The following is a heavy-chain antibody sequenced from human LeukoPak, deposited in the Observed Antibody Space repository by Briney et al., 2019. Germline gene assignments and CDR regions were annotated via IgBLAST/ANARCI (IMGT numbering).Heavy chain of an antibody. CDR3: ARKGTYFSLVY. CDR2: IYYSGST. Sequence: PSETLSLTCTVSGGSISSSSYYWGWIRQPPGKGLEWIGSIYYSGSTYYNPSLKSRVTISVDTSKNQFSLKLSSVTAADTAVYFCARKGTYFSLVYWGQGTLVTVSS. CDR1: GGSISSSSYY. V-gene: IGHV4-39*07. J-gene: IGHJ4*02. D-gene: IGHD3-10*01.